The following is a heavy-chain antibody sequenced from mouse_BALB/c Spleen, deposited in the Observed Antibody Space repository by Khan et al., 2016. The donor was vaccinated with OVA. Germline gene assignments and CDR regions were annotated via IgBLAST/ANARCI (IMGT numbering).Heavy chain of an antibody. CDR3: ARGLFDV. CDR2: INPNNGDT. V-gene: IGHV1-26*01. J-gene: IGHJ1*01. CDR1: GYTFTDYY. Sequence: VQLQQPGPELVKPGASVKMSCKASGYTFTDYYMKWMKQSHGKSLEWIGDINPNNGDTFYNQKFKGKATLTVDKSSSTAYTQLNSLTSEDSAVYYCARGLFDVWGAGTTVTVSS.